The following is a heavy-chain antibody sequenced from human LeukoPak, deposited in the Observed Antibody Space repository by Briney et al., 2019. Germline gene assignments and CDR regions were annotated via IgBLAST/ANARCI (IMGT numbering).Heavy chain of an antibody. V-gene: IGHV3-48*03. CDR2: ISSSSST. CDR1: GFTFSSYN. CDR3: AREGGVGSNFDC. Sequence: PGGSLRLSCAASGFTFSSYNMNWIRQAPGEGLEWVSYISSSSSTYYADSVKGRFTISRDNAKNSLYLQMNSLRDEDTAVYYCAREGGVGSNFDCWGQGTLVTVSS. J-gene: IGHJ4*02. D-gene: IGHD3-3*01.